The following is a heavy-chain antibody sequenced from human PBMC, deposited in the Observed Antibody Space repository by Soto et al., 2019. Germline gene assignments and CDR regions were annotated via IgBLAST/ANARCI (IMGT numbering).Heavy chain of an antibody. V-gene: IGHV1-69*13. CDR1: GGTFSSYA. Sequence: SVKVSCKASGGTFSSYAISWVRQAPGQGLEWMGGVIPIFGTANYAQKFQGRVTITADESTSTAYMELSSLRSEDTVVYYCARGYCSGGSCYHLESYYYGMDVWGQGTTVRVSS. D-gene: IGHD2-15*01. CDR2: VIPIFGTA. J-gene: IGHJ6*02. CDR3: ARGYCSGGSCYHLESYYYGMDV.